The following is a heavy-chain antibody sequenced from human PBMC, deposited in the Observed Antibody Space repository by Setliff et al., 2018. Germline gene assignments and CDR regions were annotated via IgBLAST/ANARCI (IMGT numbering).Heavy chain of an antibody. D-gene: IGHD3-10*01. J-gene: IGHJ4*02. Sequence: GGSLRLSCAASGFTFVNYWMHWVRQAPGKGLVWVSRVNSDGSSTIYADSVKGRFTISRDNAKNTLYLQMNSLRAEDTAVYYCAKDIYGSGSYAVGGYFDYWGQGTQVTVSS. V-gene: IGHV3-74*01. CDR2: VNSDGSST. CDR3: AKDIYGSGSYAVGGYFDY. CDR1: GFTFVNYW.